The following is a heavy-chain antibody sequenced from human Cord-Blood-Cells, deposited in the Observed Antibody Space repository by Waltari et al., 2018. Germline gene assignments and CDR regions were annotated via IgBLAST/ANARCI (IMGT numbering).Heavy chain of an antibody. CDR2: IYHRGST. Sequence: QVQLQESGPGLVKPSETLSLTCAVSGYSISSGYYWGWIRQPPGKGLEGIGSIYHRGSTYYNPSLKSRVTISVDTSKNQFSLKLSSVTAADTAVYYCARDISPFDAFDIWGQGTMVTVSS. CDR3: ARDISPFDAFDI. D-gene: IGHD3-9*01. J-gene: IGHJ3*02. CDR1: GYSISSGYY. V-gene: IGHV4-38-2*02.